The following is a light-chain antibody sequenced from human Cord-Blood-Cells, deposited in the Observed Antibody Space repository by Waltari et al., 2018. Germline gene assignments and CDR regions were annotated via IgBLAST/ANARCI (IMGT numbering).Light chain of an antibody. V-gene: IGKV3-11*01. J-gene: IGKJ3*01. CDR2: DAS. Sequence: IVLTQYPAPLSLSLGERATLSCRASQRVSSYLAWYQQKPGQAPRLLIYDASNRATGIPARFSGSGSGTDFTLTISSLEPEDFAVYYCQQRSILFTYGPGTKVDIK. CDR3: QQRSILFT. CDR1: QRVSSY.